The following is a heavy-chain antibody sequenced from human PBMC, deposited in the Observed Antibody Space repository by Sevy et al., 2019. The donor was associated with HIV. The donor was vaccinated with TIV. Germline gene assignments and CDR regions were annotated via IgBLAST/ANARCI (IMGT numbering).Heavy chain of an antibody. V-gene: IGHV3-23*01. CDR2: FSFGCGKI. J-gene: IGHJ4*02. CDR3: AREGCTKPHDY. Sequence: GGSLRLSCAASGFTFSKYCMSWIRQTPGKGLEWVSTFSFGCGKINYAHSVKGRFTISRDDSRNTFYLQMNSLRAEDTAIYYCAREGCTKPHDYWGQGTVVTVSS. D-gene: IGHD2-8*01. CDR1: GFTFSKYC.